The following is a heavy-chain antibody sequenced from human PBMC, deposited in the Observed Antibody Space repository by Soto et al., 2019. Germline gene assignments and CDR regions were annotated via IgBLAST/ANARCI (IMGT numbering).Heavy chain of an antibody. CDR3: ARYLPGTTSAFDI. Sequence: SVEVSCKASGGTFSSYAISWVRQAPGQGLEWMGGIIPIFGTANYAQKFQGRVTITADESTSTAYMELSSLRSEDTAVYYCARYLPGTTSAFDIWGQGTMVTVSS. D-gene: IGHD1-7*01. V-gene: IGHV1-69*13. J-gene: IGHJ3*02. CDR2: IIPIFGTA. CDR1: GGTFSSYA.